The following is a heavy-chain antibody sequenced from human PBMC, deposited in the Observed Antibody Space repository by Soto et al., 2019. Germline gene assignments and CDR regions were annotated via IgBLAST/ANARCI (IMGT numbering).Heavy chain of an antibody. J-gene: IGHJ4*01. D-gene: IGHD6-19*01. CDR2: IYHGVTT. V-gene: IGHV4-34*01. Sequence: PSETLSLTVAVYCGSFIGYYWSWILQPPGKGLEWIGEIYHGVTTFYNPSLKSRVTVSVDKSNNQFSLKLRSVTAADTAVYYCAKAHVMVVAGSTFDYWGHGTLVTVSS. CDR3: AKAHVMVVAGSTFDY. CDR1: CGSFIGYY.